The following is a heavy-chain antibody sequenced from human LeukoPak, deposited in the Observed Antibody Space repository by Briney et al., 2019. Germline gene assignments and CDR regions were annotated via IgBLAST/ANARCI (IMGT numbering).Heavy chain of an antibody. J-gene: IGHJ4*02. CDR3: TSPQRSEAALAY. CDR2: IKQDGSEK. Sequence: GGSLRLSCAASGFTFSSYWMSWVRPAPGKGLEWVANIKQDGSEKYYVDSVKGRFTISRDNAKNSLYLQMNSLRTEDTAVYYCTSPQRSEAALAYWGQGALVTVSS. D-gene: IGHD2-15*01. CDR1: GFTFSSYW. V-gene: IGHV3-7*05.